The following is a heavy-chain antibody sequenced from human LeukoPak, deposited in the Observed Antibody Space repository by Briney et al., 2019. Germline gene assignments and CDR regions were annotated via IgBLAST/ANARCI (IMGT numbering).Heavy chain of an antibody. CDR3: ARGTGTSGEYYFDY. Sequence: SETLSLTCTVSGGSISSYYWSWIRQPPGKGLEGIGYISYSWSTNFNPSLKSRVTISVDTSKNQFSLKLSSVTAADTAMYYCARGTGTSGEYYFDYWGQGTLVTVSS. CDR1: GGSISSYY. J-gene: IGHJ4*02. V-gene: IGHV4-59*12. CDR2: ISYSWST. D-gene: IGHD1-7*01.